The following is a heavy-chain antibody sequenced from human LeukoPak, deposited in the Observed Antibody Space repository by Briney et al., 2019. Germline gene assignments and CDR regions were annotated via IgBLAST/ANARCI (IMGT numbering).Heavy chain of an antibody. CDR3: ARASGSYSADFDY. CDR1: GGTFSSYA. CDR2: IIPIFGTA. D-gene: IGHD1-26*01. V-gene: IGHV1-69*05. Sequence: SVKVSCKTSGGTFSSYAISWVRQAPGQGLEWMGGIIPIFGTANYAQKFQGRVTITTDESTSTAYMELSSLRSEDTAVYYCARASGSYSADFDYWGQGTLVTVSS. J-gene: IGHJ4*02.